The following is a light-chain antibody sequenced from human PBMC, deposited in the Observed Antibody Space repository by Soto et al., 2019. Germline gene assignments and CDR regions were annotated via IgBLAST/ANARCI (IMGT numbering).Light chain of an antibody. CDR3: QQYENWPPVT. CDR1: QNIRRS. CDR2: NSY. J-gene: IGKJ4*01. V-gene: IGKV3-15*01. Sequence: TISLTPSQNIRRSLAWYQQKPGQPPRLLIYNSYTRATGIAATFSGSGSGTDFTLTISSLQVEDSAVYFCQQYENWPPVTCGGGTKGDIK.